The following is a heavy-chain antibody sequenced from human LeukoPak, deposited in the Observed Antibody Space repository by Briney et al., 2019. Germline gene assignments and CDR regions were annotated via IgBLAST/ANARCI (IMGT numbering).Heavy chain of an antibody. J-gene: IGHJ6*03. CDR2: ISYSGGTI. CDR1: GFTFSSFC. CDR3: ARLGPSYYYYYMDV. Sequence: GGSLRLSCAASGFTFSSFCMNWVRQAPGKGLEWVSYISYSGGTIYYADSVKGRFTISRDNAKNSLYLQMNSLRAGDTAVYYCARLGPSYYYYYMDVWGKGTTVTVSS. V-gene: IGHV3-48*04.